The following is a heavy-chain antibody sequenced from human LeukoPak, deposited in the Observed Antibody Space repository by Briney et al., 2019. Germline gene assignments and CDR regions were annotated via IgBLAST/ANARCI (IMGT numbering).Heavy chain of an antibody. D-gene: IGHD1-26*01. CDR3: ARRMGATPVGNAFDI. CDR1: GFTFSNYA. Sequence: GGSLRLSCAASGFTFSNYAMHWVRQAPGKGLERMAIISYDGSNKDCADSVKGRFTISRDNSKNTLYLQVNGLRTEDTAVYYCARRMGATPVGNAFDIWGQGTMVTVSS. V-gene: IGHV3-30-3*01. CDR2: ISYDGSNK. J-gene: IGHJ3*02.